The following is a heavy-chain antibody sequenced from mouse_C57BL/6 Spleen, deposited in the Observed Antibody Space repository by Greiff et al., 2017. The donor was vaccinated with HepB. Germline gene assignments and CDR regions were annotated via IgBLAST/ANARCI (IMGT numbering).Heavy chain of an antibody. D-gene: IGHD1-1*01. CDR3: AREGDYGSSPFAY. Sequence: EVKLVESEGGLVQPGSSMKLSCTASGFTFSDYYMAWVRQVPEKGLEWVANINYDGSSTYYLDSLKSRFIISRDNAKNILYLQMSSLKSEDTATYYCAREGDYGSSPFAYWGQGTLVTV. J-gene: IGHJ3*01. V-gene: IGHV5-16*01. CDR2: INYDGSST. CDR1: GFTFSDYY.